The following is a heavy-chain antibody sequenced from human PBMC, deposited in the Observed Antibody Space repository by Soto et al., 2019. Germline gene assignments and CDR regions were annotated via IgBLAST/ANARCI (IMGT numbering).Heavy chain of an antibody. V-gene: IGHV1-69*01. CDR1: EGTFNSYA. D-gene: IGHD6-13*01. Sequence: QAQVVQSGAEVRKPGSSVKLSCKASEGTFNSYAIAWVRQAPGQGLGWMGGIIPYYNTLNYAQKLQDRVTITADDSTNTVYMELSSLRSDDTAVYFCASGASRWYPYFFDSWGQGTLVTVSS. J-gene: IGHJ4*02. CDR3: ASGASRWYPYFFDS. CDR2: IIPYYNTL.